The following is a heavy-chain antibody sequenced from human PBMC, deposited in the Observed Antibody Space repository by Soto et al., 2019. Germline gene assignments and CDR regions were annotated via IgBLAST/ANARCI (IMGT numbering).Heavy chain of an antibody. CDR1: GFTFSSYA. D-gene: IGHD2-2*01. CDR3: AKDGAAYCSSTSCDYYYGMDV. J-gene: IGHJ6*02. V-gene: IGHV3-23*01. Sequence: GGSLRLSCAASGFTFSSYAMSWVRQAPGKGLEWVSAISGSGGSTYYADSVKGRFTISRDNSKNTLYLQMNSLRAEDTAVYYCAKDGAAYCSSTSCDYYYGMDVWGQGTTVTVSS. CDR2: ISGSGGST.